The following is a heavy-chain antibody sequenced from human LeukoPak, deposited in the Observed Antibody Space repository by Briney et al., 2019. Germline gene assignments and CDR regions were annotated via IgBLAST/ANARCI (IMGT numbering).Heavy chain of an antibody. Sequence: GESLKISCKGSGYSFTSYWIGWVRQMPGKGLEWMGIIYPGDSDTRYSPSFQGQVTISADKSISTAYLQWSSLKASDTAMYYCARGSGVYYYDSSAPQGAFDIWGQGTMVTVSP. CDR3: ARGSGVYYYDSSAPQGAFDI. J-gene: IGHJ3*02. V-gene: IGHV5-51*01. CDR2: IYPGDSDT. D-gene: IGHD3-22*01. CDR1: GYSFTSYW.